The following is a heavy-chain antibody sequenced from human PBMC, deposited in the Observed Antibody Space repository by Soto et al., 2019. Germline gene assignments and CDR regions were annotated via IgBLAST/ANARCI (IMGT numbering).Heavy chain of an antibody. CDR1: GGTFSSYA. J-gene: IGHJ4*02. CDR2: STPVFGAT. V-gene: IGHV1-69*01. D-gene: IGHD3-9*01. CDR3: AATPEWSYAPSQLAIATFGFC. Sequence: QVRLVQSGAEVKKPGSSVKVSCKASGGTFSSYAFSWVRQAPGQGLEWMGGSTPVFGATNYAQRFQRRVTITAEASTSTVYMELRSLRSEDRAVYSCAATPEWSYAPSQLAIATFGFCWGQGTLVTVSP.